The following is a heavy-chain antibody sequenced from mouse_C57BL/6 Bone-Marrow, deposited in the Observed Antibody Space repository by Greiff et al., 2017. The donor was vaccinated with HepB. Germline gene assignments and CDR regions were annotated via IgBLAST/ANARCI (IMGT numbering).Heavy chain of an antibody. Sequence: EVQLQQSGPELVKPGDSVKISCKASGYSFTGYFMNWVMQSHGKSLEWIGRINPYNGDTFYNQKFKGKATLTVDKSSSTAHMELRSLTSEDSAVYYCATFPRDYYAMDYWGQGTSVTVSS. CDR2: INPYNGDT. CDR3: ATFPRDYYAMDY. CDR1: GYSFTGYF. V-gene: IGHV1-20*01. J-gene: IGHJ4*01.